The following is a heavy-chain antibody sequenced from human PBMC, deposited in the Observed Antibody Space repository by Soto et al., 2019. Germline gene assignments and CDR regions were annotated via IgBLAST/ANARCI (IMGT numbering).Heavy chain of an antibody. Sequence: PGESLKISCKASGYSFTTYWIGWVRQMPGKGLEWMRIIYPCDSDTKYSPSLQGQVTISADTSISTTYLQWTILKASDTAMYYCARSRRGAYSSGWYSPSGYYNYGIDVWGQGTKVTVSS. V-gene: IGHV5-51*01. D-gene: IGHD6-19*01. CDR3: ARSRRGAYSSGWYSPSGYYNYGIDV. CDR1: GYSFTTYW. CDR2: IYPCDSDT. J-gene: IGHJ6*02.